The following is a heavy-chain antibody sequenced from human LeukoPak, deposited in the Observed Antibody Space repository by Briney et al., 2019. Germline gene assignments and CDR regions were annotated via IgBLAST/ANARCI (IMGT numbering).Heavy chain of an antibody. V-gene: IGHV4-59*01. CDR1: GGCISSYY. Sequence: SETLSLTCTVSGGCISSYYWSWIRQPPGKGLECIGYIYYSGSTNYNPSLKSRVTISVDTSKNQFSLKLSSVTAADTAVYYCARDRGELPSYNWFDPWGQGTLVTVSS. D-gene: IGHD1-26*01. CDR3: ARDRGELPSYNWFDP. J-gene: IGHJ5*02. CDR2: IYYSGST.